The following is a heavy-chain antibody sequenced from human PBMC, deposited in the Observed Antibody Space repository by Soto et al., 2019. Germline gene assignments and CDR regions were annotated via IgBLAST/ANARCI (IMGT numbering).Heavy chain of an antibody. D-gene: IGHD5-12*01. CDR1: GFTFSSYA. J-gene: IGHJ6*02. CDR2: ISGSGGST. CDR3: ANGGDSGYGYYYYYGMDV. Sequence: EVQLLESGGGLVQPGGSLRLSCAASGFTFSSYAMSWVRQAPGKGLEWVSAISGSGGSTYYADSVKGRFTISRDNSKNTLYLQMNSLRAEDTAAYYSANGGDSGYGYYYYYGMDVWGQGTTVTVSS. V-gene: IGHV3-23*01.